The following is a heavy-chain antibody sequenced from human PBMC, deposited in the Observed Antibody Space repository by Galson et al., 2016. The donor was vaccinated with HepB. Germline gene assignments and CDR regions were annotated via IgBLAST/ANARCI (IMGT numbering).Heavy chain of an antibody. CDR3: ARATRYFDWRYQYGMDV. Sequence: SLRLSCAAPGLSVGSDYMSWVRQALGKGLEWVAVISSGGYTYYAQSVKGRLTISRDNSKNTLYLQMNRLRAENTAVYYCARATRYFDWRYQYGMDVWGKGTTVTVSS. V-gene: IGHV3-53*01. J-gene: IGHJ6*04. D-gene: IGHD3-9*01. CDR1: GLSVGSDY. CDR2: ISSGGYT.